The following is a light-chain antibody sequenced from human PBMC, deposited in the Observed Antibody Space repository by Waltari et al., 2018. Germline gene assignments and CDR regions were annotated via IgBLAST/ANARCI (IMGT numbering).Light chain of an antibody. CDR3: QQYNNWSPYT. CDR2: GAF. Sequence: EIVMTQSPVTLSVSPGERATLSCRASQTVNNNLAWYQQKPGQAPRLLIYGAFTRATGVPGRFSGSGSGTEFTLTISSLQSEDFAVYYCQQYNNWSPYTFGQGTKLEIK. V-gene: IGKV3-15*01. J-gene: IGKJ2*01. CDR1: QTVNNN.